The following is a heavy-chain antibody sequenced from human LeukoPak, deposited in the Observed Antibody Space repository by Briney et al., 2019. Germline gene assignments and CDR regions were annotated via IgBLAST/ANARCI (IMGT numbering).Heavy chain of an antibody. CDR1: GFTFSNYG. D-gene: IGHD3-22*01. V-gene: IGHV3-30*02. Sequence: GGSLRLSCAASGFTFSNYGMHWVRQAPGKGLEWVAFIRYDGGNKYYADSVKGRFTISRQNAKNSLFLQMNSLRAEDTAVYYCAKDPARYYYDTSGPSYFDYWGQGTLVTVSS. CDR3: AKDPARYYYDTSGPSYFDY. CDR2: IRYDGGNK. J-gene: IGHJ4*02.